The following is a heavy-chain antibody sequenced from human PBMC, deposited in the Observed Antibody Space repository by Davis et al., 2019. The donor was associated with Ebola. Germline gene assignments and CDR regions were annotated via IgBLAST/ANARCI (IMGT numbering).Heavy chain of an antibody. CDR1: GYSISSGYY. J-gene: IGHJ4*02. V-gene: IGHV4-38-2*02. Sequence: PGGSLRLSCTVSGYSISSGYYWGWIRQPPGKGLEWIGSIYYSGSTYYNPSLKSRVTISVDTSKNQFSLKLSSVTAADTAVYYCATSGRKFDYWGQGTLVTVSS. CDR2: IYYSGST. D-gene: IGHD6-19*01. CDR3: ATSGRKFDY.